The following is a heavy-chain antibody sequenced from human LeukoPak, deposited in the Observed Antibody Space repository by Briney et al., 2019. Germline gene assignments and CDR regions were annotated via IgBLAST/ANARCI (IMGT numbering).Heavy chain of an antibody. D-gene: IGHD3-10*01. CDR1: GYTFTAYF. V-gene: IGHV1-2*02. Sequence: ASVKVSCKASGYTFTAYFIYWVRQAPGQGLEWVGWINPSSGRTNSAQKFQGRVTMTRDTSISTAYMELSSLRSDDTAVYYCASPLYYYGSGSYYSLDPWGQGTLVTVSS. CDR2: INPSSGRT. J-gene: IGHJ5*02. CDR3: ASPLYYYGSGSYYSLDP.